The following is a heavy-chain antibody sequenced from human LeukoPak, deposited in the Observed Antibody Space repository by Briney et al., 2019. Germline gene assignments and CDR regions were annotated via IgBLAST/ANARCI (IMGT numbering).Heavy chain of an antibody. Sequence: LSLTCTVSGYSISSDYYWGWIRQPPGKGLEWVSSISSSSTYIYYADSVKGRFTISRDNAKNSLYLQMNSLRAEDTAVYYCARYISWWDVWGKGTTVTISS. V-gene: IGHV3-11*06. D-gene: IGHD6-13*01. CDR2: ISSSSTYI. J-gene: IGHJ6*04. CDR3: ARYISWWDV. CDR1: GYSISSDY.